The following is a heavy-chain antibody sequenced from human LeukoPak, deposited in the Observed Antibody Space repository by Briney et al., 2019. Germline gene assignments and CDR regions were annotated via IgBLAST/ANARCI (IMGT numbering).Heavy chain of an antibody. V-gene: IGHV3-23*01. CDR1: GFTFSSYG. Sequence: PGGSLRLSCAASGFTFSSYGMHWVRQAPGKGLEWVSAISGSGGSTYYADSVKGRFTISRDNSKNTLYLQMNSLRAEDTAVYYCAKVDTAMVNYYYYYYMDVWGKGTTVTVSS. CDR2: ISGSGGST. CDR3: AKVDTAMVNYYYYYYMDV. D-gene: IGHD5-18*01. J-gene: IGHJ6*03.